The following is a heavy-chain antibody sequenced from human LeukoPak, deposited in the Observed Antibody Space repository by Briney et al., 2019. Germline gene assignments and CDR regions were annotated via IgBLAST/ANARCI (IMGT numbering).Heavy chain of an antibody. CDR3: ARDGNNWNPDLF. V-gene: IGHV1-69*13. D-gene: IGHD1-20*01. CDR2: IIPIFGTA. CDR1: GGTFSSYA. J-gene: IGHJ4*02. Sequence: SVKVSCKASGGTFSSYAISWMRQAPGQGLEWMGGIIPIFGTANYAQKFQGRVTITADESTSTAYMELSSLRSEDTAVYYCARDGNNWNPDLFWGQGTLVTVSS.